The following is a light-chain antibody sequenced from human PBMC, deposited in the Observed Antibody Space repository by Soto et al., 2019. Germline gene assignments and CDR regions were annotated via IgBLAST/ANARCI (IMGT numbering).Light chain of an antibody. J-gene: IGKJ4*01. CDR2: DAS. CDR1: QSVGTW. Sequence: DIQLTQSPSTLSASVGDRVTITCRASQSVGTWLAWYQQKPGKAPKLLMYDASSLERGVPSTFSGSGSRTEFTLTISSLQPDDFATYYCQQYDSRSLTFGGGTKVEI. CDR3: QQYDSRSLT. V-gene: IGKV1-5*01.